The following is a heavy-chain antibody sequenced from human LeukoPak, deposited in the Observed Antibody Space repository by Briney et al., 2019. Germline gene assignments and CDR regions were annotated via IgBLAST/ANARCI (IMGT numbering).Heavy chain of an antibody. CDR3: ARTSIAARRANAFDI. J-gene: IGHJ3*02. V-gene: IGHV4-34*01. D-gene: IGHD6-6*01. CDR1: GGSFSGYY. CDR2: INHSGST. Sequence: PSETLSLTCAVYGGSFSGYYWSWIRQPLGKGLEWIGEINHSGSTNYNPSLKSRVTISVDTSKNQFSLKLSSVTAADTAVYYCARTSIAARRANAFDIWGQGTMVTVSS.